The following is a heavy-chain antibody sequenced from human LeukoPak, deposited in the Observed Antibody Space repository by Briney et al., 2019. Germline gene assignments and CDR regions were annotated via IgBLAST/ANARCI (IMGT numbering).Heavy chain of an antibody. Sequence: GSSVKVSCKASGGTFSSYAISWVRQAPGQGLEWMGRIIPILGIANYAQKFQGRVTITADKSTSTAYMELSSLRSEDTAVYYCARVRGYYDSGGYPEPFDYWGQGTLVTVSS. CDR2: IIPILGIA. D-gene: IGHD3-22*01. V-gene: IGHV1-69*04. CDR1: GGTFSSYA. J-gene: IGHJ4*02. CDR3: ARVRGYYDSGGYPEPFDY.